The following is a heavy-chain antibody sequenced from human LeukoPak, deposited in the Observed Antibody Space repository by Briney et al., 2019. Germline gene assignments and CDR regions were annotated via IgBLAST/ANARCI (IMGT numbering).Heavy chain of an antibody. CDR1: GYTFTGYY. CDR3: ARPFSCSSTSCHGHYFDY. CDR2: INPNSGGT. V-gene: IGHV1-2*02. J-gene: IGHJ4*02. Sequence: ASVKVSCKASGYTFTGYYMHWVRQAPGQGLEWTGWINPNSGGTNYAQKFQGRVTMTRDTSISTAYMELSRLRSDDTAVYYCARPFSCSSTSCHGHYFDYWGQGTLVTVSS. D-gene: IGHD2-2*01.